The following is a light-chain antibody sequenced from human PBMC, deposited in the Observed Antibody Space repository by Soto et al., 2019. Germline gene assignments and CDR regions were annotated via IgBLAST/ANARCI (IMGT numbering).Light chain of an antibody. Sequence: EIVLTQSPATLSLSPGERATLSCRASQRVSSYLAWYQQKPGQAPRLLIYDASNRATGIPARFSGSGSGTDFTLTISSLEPEDFAVYYCHQRSNWPPPGYTFGQGTKLEIK. V-gene: IGKV3-11*01. J-gene: IGKJ2*01. CDR3: HQRSNWPPPGYT. CDR2: DAS. CDR1: QRVSSY.